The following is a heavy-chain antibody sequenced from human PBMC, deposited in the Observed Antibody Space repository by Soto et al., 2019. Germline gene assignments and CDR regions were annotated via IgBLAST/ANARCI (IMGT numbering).Heavy chain of an antibody. J-gene: IGHJ4*02. Sequence: SVKGSCKASGYTFTSYYMHWVRQAPGQGLEGMGIINPSGGSTTYAQKFQGRVTMTMDTSTSTVYMELSSLRSEDTAVYYCARVRRSSGYYYGYWGQGTPVTVSS. CDR1: GYTFTSYY. CDR3: ARVRRSSGYYYGY. CDR2: INPSGGST. V-gene: IGHV1-46*01. D-gene: IGHD3-22*01.